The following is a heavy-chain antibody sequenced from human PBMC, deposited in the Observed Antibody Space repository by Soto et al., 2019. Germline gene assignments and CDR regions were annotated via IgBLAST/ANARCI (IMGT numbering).Heavy chain of an antibody. CDR2: IYYSGIT. CDR1: GGSISSGGYY. Sequence: LSLTCTVSGGSISSGGYYWNWIRQHPGKGLEWIGYIYYSGITYYNPSLKSRVTISVDTSKNQFSLELSSLRSEDTAVYYCARAVDPQDDYGDYPLGYWGQGTLVTVSS. D-gene: IGHD4-17*01. CDR3: ARAVDPQDDYGDYPLGY. J-gene: IGHJ4*02. V-gene: IGHV4-31*02.